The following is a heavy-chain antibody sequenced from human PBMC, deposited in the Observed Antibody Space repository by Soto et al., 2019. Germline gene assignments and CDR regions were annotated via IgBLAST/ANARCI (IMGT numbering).Heavy chain of an antibody. D-gene: IGHD6-19*01. J-gene: IGHJ4*02. Sequence: PGGSLRLSCAASGFTFSSYGMHWVRQAPGKGPEWVSGISGSGDSTYYADSVKGRFTVSRDNSKNTLYLQMNSLRAEDTAVFYCAKERSSGWSLDYWGQGTLVTVSS. CDR3: AKERSSGWSLDY. CDR2: ISGSGDST. V-gene: IGHV3-23*01. CDR1: GFTFSSYG.